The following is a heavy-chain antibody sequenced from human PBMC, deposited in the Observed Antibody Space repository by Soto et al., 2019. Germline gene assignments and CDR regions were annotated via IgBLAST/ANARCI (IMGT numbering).Heavy chain of an antibody. J-gene: IGHJ6*02. Sequence: AVKVSCKASGFTFTSSAVQWVRQARGQRLEWIGWIVVGSGNTNYAQKFQERVTITRDMSTSTAYMELSSLRSEDTAVYYCAAASPPXIAAAGTGYYYYYGMDVWGQGTTVTVSS. CDR1: GFTFTSSA. CDR3: AAASPPXIAAAGTGYYYYYGMDV. V-gene: IGHV1-58*01. D-gene: IGHD6-13*01. CDR2: IVVGSGNT.